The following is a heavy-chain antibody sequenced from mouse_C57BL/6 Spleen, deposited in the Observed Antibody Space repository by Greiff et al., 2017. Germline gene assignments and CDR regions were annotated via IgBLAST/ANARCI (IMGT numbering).Heavy chain of an antibody. J-gene: IGHJ3*01. CDR3: ARSRIYYYGSSYGEPGFAY. Sequence: QVQLQQPGAELVKPGASVKMSCKASGYTFTSYWITWVKQRPGQGLEWIGDIYPGSGSTNYNEKFKSKATLTVDTSSSTAYMQLSRLTSEDSAVYYCARSRIYYYGSSYGEPGFAYWGQGTLVTVSA. CDR1: GYTFTSYW. D-gene: IGHD1-1*01. CDR2: IYPGSGST. V-gene: IGHV1-55*01.